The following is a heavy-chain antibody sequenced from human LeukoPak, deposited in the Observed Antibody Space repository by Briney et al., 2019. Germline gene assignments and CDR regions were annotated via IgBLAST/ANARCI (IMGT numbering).Heavy chain of an antibody. D-gene: IGHD3-22*01. CDR3: ARDDRSRGDYYDSSGYCPFDY. CDR1: GYTFTSYG. J-gene: IGHJ4*02. V-gene: IGHV1-18*01. CDR2: ISAYNGNT. Sequence: ASVKVSCKASGYTFTSYGISWVRQAPGQGLEWMGWISAYNGNTNYAQKLQGRVTMTTDTSTSTAYMELRSLRSDDTAVYYCARDDRSRGDYYDSSGYCPFDYWGQGTLVTVSS.